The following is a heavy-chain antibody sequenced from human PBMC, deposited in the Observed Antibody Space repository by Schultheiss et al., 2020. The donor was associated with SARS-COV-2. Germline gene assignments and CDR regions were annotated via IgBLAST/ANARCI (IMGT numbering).Heavy chain of an antibody. Sequence: ASVKVSCKASGGTFSSYAISWVRQAPGQGLEWMGWISAYNGNTNYAQKVQGRVTMTTDTSTSTAYMELRSLRSDDTAVYYCARDRHIVVVTAIGYYYYGMEVWGQGTTVTVSS. J-gene: IGHJ6*02. D-gene: IGHD2-21*02. CDR1: GGTFSSYA. CDR3: ARDRHIVVVTAIGYYYYGMEV. V-gene: IGHV1-18*01. CDR2: ISAYNGNT.